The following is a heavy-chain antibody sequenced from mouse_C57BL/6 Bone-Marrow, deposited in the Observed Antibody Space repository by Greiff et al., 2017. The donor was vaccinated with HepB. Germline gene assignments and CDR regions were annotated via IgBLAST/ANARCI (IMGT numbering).Heavy chain of an antibody. D-gene: IGHD6-1*01. J-gene: IGHJ2*01. Sequence: QVQLQQSGPELVRPGVSVKISCKGSGYTFTDYAMQWVKQSHAKSLEWIGVISTYYGDSSYNQKFKDKATMTVDKSTSTAYMELASLTSDDCAVYYCTRRGTAVDFDNWGQGTTLTVSS. CDR3: TRRGTAVDFDN. CDR2: ISTYYGDS. V-gene: IGHV1-67*01. CDR1: GYTFTDYA.